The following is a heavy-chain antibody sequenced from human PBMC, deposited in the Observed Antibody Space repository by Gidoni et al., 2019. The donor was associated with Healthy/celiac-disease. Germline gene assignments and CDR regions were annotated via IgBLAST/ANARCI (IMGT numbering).Heavy chain of an antibody. V-gene: IGHV3-15*01. Sequence: EVQLVESGGGLVKPGGSLRLSCAASGFTFSNAWMRWVRQAPGKGLEWVGRIKSKTDGGTTDYAAPVKGRFTISRDDSKNTLYLQMNSLKTEDTAVYYCTTGATYYYGSGSLPFDYWGQGTLVTVSS. CDR2: IKSKTDGGTT. J-gene: IGHJ4*02. D-gene: IGHD3-10*01. CDR3: TTGATYYYGSGSLPFDY. CDR1: GFTFSNAW.